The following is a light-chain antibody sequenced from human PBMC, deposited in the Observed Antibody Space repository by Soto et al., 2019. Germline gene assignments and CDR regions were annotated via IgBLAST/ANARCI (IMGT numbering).Light chain of an antibody. CDR1: SSDVGGYNY. J-gene: IGLJ2*01. CDR2: EVS. Sequence: QSALTQPPSASGSPGQSVTISCTGTSSDVGGYNYVSWYQQHPGKAPKLMIYEVSKRPSGVPDRFSGSKSGNTASLTVSGLQAEDEAEYYCSSYAGSNQGVFGGGTKLTVL. CDR3: SSYAGSNQGV. V-gene: IGLV2-8*01.